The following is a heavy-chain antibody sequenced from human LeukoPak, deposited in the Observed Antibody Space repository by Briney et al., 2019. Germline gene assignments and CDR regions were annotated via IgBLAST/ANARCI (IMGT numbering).Heavy chain of an antibody. J-gene: IGHJ4*02. CDR1: GDTLTKFS. CDR3: ATWYYYDSSDYYVADY. Sequence: ASVKVSCKVSGDTLTKFSMHWVRQAPGKGLEWMGGFDPGDGETIYAQKFQGRVTMTEDTSRDTAYMELSSLRSEDTAVYYCATWYYYDSSDYYVADYWGQGTLVIVSS. D-gene: IGHD3-22*01. CDR2: FDPGDGET. V-gene: IGHV1-24*01.